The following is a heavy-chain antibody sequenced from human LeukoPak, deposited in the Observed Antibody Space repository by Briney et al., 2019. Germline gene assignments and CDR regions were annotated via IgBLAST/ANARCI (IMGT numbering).Heavy chain of an antibody. CDR3: ARSIYSYGLATYFGY. D-gene: IGHD5-18*01. Sequence: PSETLSLTCTVSGGSISSSSYYWGWIRQPPGKGLEWIGSIYYSGSTYYNPSLKSRVTISVDTSKNQFSLKLSSVTAADTAVYYCARSIYSYGLATYFGYWGQGTLVTVSS. V-gene: IGHV4-39*07. CDR1: GGSISSSSYY. J-gene: IGHJ4*02. CDR2: IYYSGST.